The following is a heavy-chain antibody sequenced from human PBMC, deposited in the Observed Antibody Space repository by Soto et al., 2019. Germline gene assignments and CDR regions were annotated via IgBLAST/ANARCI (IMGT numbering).Heavy chain of an antibody. CDR1: GYTFTNLG. J-gene: IGHJ4*02. Sequence: QVQLLQSGAEVKKPGASVKVSCKTSGYTFTNLGISWVRQAPGQGLEWMGWMSTYNTNTNYGQKFQGSVTMTTDTSTSTDYMELRRLRSDDTAVYYCARGGTPSDYWGKGTLVTFS. D-gene: IGHD3-16*01. CDR2: MSTYNTNT. CDR3: ARGGTPSDY. V-gene: IGHV1-18*01.